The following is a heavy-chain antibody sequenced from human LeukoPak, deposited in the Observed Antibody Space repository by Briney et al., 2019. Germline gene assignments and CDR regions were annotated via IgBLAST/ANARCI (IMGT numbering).Heavy chain of an antibody. CDR3: ARDRTTYYYDSSGYCHWRAYYYYYMDV. CDR2: INPNSGGT. CDR1: GYTFTGYY. J-gene: IGHJ6*03. D-gene: IGHD3-22*01. Sequence: ASVKLSCKASGYTFTGYYMHWVRQAPGQGLEWMGWINPNSGGTNYAQKFQGRVTMTRDTSISTAYMEMSRLRSDDKAVYYCARDRTTYYYDSSGYCHWRAYYYYYMDVWGKGTTVTVSS. V-gene: IGHV1-2*02.